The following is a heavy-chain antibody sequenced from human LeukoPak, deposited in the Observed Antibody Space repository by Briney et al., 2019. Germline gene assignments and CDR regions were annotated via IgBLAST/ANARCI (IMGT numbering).Heavy chain of an antibody. D-gene: IGHD4-23*01. CDR3: ATGDYGGIYFDF. CDR2: FTPEHGET. V-gene: IGHV1-24*01. Sequence: GASVRVSCTVSGYSLSELSVNWVRQAPGIGLEWMGGFTPEHGETTYAQNFHGRVTITEDTSTGTAYMELSSLRSDDTAMYYCATGDYGGIYFDFWGRGTLVTVSP. CDR1: GYSLSELS. J-gene: IGHJ4*02.